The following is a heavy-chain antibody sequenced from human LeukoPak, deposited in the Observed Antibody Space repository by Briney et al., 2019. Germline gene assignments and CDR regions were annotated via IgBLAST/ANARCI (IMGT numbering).Heavy chain of an antibody. D-gene: IGHD4-17*01. CDR2: ISSSSSYI. J-gene: IGHJ4*02. Sequence: GGSLRLSCAASGFTFSSYSMNWVRQAPGKGLEWVSSISSSSSYIYYADSVKGRFTISRDNAKNSLYLQMNSLRAEDTAVYYCARVYGDYKWYYFDYWGQGTLVTVSS. CDR3: ARVYGDYKWYYFDY. CDR1: GFTFSSYS. V-gene: IGHV3-21*01.